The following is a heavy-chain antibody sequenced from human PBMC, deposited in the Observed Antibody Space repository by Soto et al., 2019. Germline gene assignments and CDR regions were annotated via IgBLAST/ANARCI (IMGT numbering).Heavy chain of an antibody. CDR1: GFTFSSYS. Sequence: AGGSLRLSCAASGFTFSSYSMNWVRQAPGKGLEWVSSISSSSSYIYYADSVKGRFTISRDNAKNSLYLQMNSLRAEDTAVYYCARLGGYCSGGSCPYGMDVWGQGTTVTVSS. CDR3: ARLGGYCSGGSCPYGMDV. J-gene: IGHJ6*02. D-gene: IGHD2-15*01. CDR2: ISSSSSYI. V-gene: IGHV3-21*01.